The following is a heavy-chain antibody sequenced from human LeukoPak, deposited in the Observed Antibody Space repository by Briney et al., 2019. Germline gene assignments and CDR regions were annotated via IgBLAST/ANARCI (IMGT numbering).Heavy chain of an antibody. V-gene: IGHV3-74*01. J-gene: IGHJ4*02. CDR2: INTDTRGT. CDR1: GFTFTDYW. CDR3: ARYLSGGFDS. D-gene: IGHD2-15*01. Sequence: GGSLRLSCAASGFTFTDYWMHWVRQVPGKGLVWVSIINTDTRGTYYADSVKGRFTFSRDNAKNTLYLQMNSLGAEDTAVYYCARYLSGGFDSWGQGTLVTLSS.